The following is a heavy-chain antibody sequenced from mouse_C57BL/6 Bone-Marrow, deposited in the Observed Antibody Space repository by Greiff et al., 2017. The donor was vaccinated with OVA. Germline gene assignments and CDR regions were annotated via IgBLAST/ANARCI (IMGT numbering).Heavy chain of an antibody. V-gene: IGHV1-55*01. CDR3: ARESEGYFDV. CDR2: IYPGSGST. J-gene: IGHJ1*03. CDR1: GYTFTSYW. Sequence: VQLQQSGAELVKPGASVKMSCKASGYTFTSYWITWVKQRPGQGLEWIGDIYPGSGSTNYNEKFKSKATLTVDTSSSTAYMQLSSLTSEDSAVYYCARESEGYFDVWGTGTTVTVSS.